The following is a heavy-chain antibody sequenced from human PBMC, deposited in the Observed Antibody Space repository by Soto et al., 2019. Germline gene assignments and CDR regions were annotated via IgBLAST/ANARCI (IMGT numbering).Heavy chain of an antibody. CDR2: IYYSGST. J-gene: IGHJ6*02. Sequence: PSETLSLTCTVSGGSINNYYWSWIRQPPGKGLEWIGYIYYSGSTNYNPSLKSRVTISVDTSKNQFSLRLNSVTAADTAVYYCARGHYYYYHVDVWGLGTTVTSP. CDR1: GGSINNYY. CDR3: ARGHYYYYHVDV. V-gene: IGHV4-59*01.